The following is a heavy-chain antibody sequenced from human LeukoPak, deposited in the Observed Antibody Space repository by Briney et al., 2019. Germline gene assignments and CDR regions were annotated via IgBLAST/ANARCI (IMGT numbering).Heavy chain of an antibody. D-gene: IGHD2-15*01. Sequence: PGGSLRLSCAASGFSVSNNYMSWVRQAPGKGLEWVSVIYSGGSTFYADSVKGRFTISRDNSENTLYLQMNSLRAEDTVVYYCASDSYSPEYFQHWGQGTLVTVSS. V-gene: IGHV3-66*01. CDR3: ASDSYSPEYFQH. J-gene: IGHJ1*01. CDR1: GFSVSNNY. CDR2: IYSGGST.